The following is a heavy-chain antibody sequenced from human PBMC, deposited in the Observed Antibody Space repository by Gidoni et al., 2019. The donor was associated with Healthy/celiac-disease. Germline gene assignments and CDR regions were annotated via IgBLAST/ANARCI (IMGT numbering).Heavy chain of an antibody. CDR1: GFTFSRYP. CDR3: ARDGQSHSYDFWSRRAMDV. Sequence: EVQLVESGGGLVKPGGSLRLSCAASGFTFSRYPMHWVRQAPGKGLEWVSSISSSSSYIYYADSVKGRFTISRDNAKNSLYLQMNSLRAEDTAVYYCARDGQSHSYDFWSRRAMDVWGQGTTVTVSS. J-gene: IGHJ6*02. V-gene: IGHV3-21*01. CDR2: ISSSSSYI. D-gene: IGHD3-3*01.